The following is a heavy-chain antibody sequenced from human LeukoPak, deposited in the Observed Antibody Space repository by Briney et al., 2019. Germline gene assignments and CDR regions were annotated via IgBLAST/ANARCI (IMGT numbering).Heavy chain of an antibody. D-gene: IGHD6-13*01. V-gene: IGHV4-59*01. J-gene: IGHJ3*02. Sequence: SETLSLTCTVSGGSISSYYWSWIRQPPGKGLEWIGFYSGSTNYNPSLKSRVTISVDTSKNQFSLKLSSVTAVDTAMYYCARDYSSSSQYAFDIWGQGTMVTVSS. CDR3: ARDYSSSSQYAFDI. CDR1: GGSISSYY. CDR2: YSGST.